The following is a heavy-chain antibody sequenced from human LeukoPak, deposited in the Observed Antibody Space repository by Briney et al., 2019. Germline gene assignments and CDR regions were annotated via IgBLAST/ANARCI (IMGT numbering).Heavy chain of an antibody. CDR2: IYYSGST. CDR3: ARAHRYYGPYLDY. J-gene: IGHJ4*02. CDR1: GGSISSYY. Sequence: SETLSLTCTVSGGSISSYYWSWIRQPPGKGLEWIGYIYYSGSTNYNPSLKSRVTISVDTSKNQFSLKLSSVTAADTAVYYCARAHRYYGPYLDYWGQGTLVTVSS. V-gene: IGHV4-59*01. D-gene: IGHD3-10*01.